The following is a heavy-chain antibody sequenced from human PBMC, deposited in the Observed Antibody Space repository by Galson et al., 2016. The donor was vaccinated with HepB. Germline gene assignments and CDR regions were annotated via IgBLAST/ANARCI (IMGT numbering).Heavy chain of an antibody. CDR2: IYYSGST. Sequence: TLSLTCPVSGGSISSGGYYWSWIRQHPGKGLEWIGYIYYSGSTYYNPSLKSRVPISVDTSKNQFSLKLSSVTAADTAVYYCARARAGLYYGAAGFDYWGQGTLVTVSS. D-gene: IGHD4-17*01. V-gene: IGHV4-31*03. CDR3: ARARAGLYYGAAGFDY. CDR1: GGSISSGGYY. J-gene: IGHJ4*02.